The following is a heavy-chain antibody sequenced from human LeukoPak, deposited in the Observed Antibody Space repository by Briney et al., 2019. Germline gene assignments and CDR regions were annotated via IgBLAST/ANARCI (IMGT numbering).Heavy chain of an antibody. V-gene: IGHV3-53*01. CDR3: ARESGTAAALDL. J-gene: IGHJ5*02. D-gene: IGHD6-13*01. CDR1: GLTVSSNY. CDR2: IYSGGST. Sequence: GGSLRLSCAASGLTVSSNYMSWVRQAPGKGLEWVSVIYSGGSTYYADSVKGRFTISRDDSKNTLYLQMNSLRAEDTAVYYCARESGTAAALDLWGQGTLVTVSS.